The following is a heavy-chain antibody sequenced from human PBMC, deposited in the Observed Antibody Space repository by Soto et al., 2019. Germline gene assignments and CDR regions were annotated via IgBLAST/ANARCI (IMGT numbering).Heavy chain of an antibody. D-gene: IGHD1-26*01. CDR1: GYSFTNYW. Sequence: PGEPLKISCKGSGYSFTNYWVAWVRQMPGKGLEWMGVFYPGDSDTRYSPSFQGQVTISGDKSISTAYLQWSGLQASDTAMYYCARGSGSYAAGFDYWGPGTLVTVSS. V-gene: IGHV5-51*01. CDR2: FYPGDSDT. J-gene: IGHJ4*02. CDR3: ARGSGSYAAGFDY.